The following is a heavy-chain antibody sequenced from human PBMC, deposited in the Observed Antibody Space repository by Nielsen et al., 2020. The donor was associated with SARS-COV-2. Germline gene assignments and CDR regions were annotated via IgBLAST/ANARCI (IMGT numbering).Heavy chain of an antibody. CDR2: IYYSGST. D-gene: IGHD3-22*01. CDR1: GGSISSYY. CDR3: ARHAPGYYDY. V-gene: IGHV4-59*08. Sequence: SETLSLTCTVSGGSISSYYWSWIRQPPGKRLEWIGYIYYSGSTSYNPSLKSRVTISVDTSKNQFSLRLSSVTAADTAVYYCARHAPGYYDYWGQGTLVTFSS. J-gene: IGHJ4*02.